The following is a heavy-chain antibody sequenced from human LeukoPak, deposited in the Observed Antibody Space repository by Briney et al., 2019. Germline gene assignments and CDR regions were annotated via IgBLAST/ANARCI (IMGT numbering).Heavy chain of an antibody. CDR1: GFTFDDYA. J-gene: IGHJ4*02. Sequence: GGSLRLSCAASGFTFDDYAMHWVRHAPGKGLEWVSGISWNSGSIGYADSVKGRFTISRDNAKNSLYLQMNSLRAEDMALYYCAKGGGITIFGVAYFDYWGQGTLVTVSS. V-gene: IGHV3-9*03. CDR3: AKGGGITIFGVAYFDY. D-gene: IGHD3-3*01. CDR2: ISWNSGSI.